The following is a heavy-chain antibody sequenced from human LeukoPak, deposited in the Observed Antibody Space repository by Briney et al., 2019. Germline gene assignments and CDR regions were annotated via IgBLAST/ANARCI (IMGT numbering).Heavy chain of an antibody. CDR2: ISSSGGII. CDR3: ARDLRFCSGPTCYTSRFDP. CDR1: GFSFSDYY. D-gene: IGHD2-2*02. Sequence: GGSLRLSCAASGFSFSDYYMSWLRQAPGKGLEWVSYISSSGGIICYADSVKGRFTISRDNAKNSLFLQMDSLRAEDTAVYYCARDLRFCSGPTCYTSRFDPWGQGTLVTVSS. J-gene: IGHJ5*02. V-gene: IGHV3-11*01.